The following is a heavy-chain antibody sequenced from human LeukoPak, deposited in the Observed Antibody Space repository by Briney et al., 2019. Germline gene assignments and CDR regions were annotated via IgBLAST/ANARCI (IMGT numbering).Heavy chain of an antibody. Sequence: GGSLRLSCAASGFTVSSNYMSWVRQAPGQGLEWVSVIYSGGSTYYADSVKGRFTISRDNSKNTLYLQMNSLRAEDTAVYYCAKSRRGYSYGNFDYWGQGTLVTVSS. CDR1: GFTVSSNY. CDR2: IYSGGST. CDR3: AKSRRGYSYGNFDY. V-gene: IGHV3-53*01. D-gene: IGHD5-18*01. J-gene: IGHJ4*02.